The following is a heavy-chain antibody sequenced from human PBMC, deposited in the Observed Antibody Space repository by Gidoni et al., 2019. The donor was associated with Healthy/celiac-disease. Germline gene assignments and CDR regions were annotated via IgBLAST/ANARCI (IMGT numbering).Heavy chain of an antibody. CDR2: ISWDGGST. CDR1: GFTFDDYT. D-gene: IGHD6-13*01. Sequence: EVQLVESGGVVVQPGGSLRLSCAASGFTFDDYTMHWVRQAPGKGLEWVSLISWDGGSTYYADSVKGRFTISRDNSKNSLYLQMNSLRTEDTALYYCAKDILAAAGTPRDYYYYGMDVWGQGTTVTVSS. V-gene: IGHV3-43*01. J-gene: IGHJ6*02. CDR3: AKDILAAAGTPRDYYYYGMDV.